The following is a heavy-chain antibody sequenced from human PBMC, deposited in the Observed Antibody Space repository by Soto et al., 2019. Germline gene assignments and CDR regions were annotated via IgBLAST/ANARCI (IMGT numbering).Heavy chain of an antibody. V-gene: IGHV4-31*03. CDR3: ARDRGGYGMDV. J-gene: IGHJ6*02. Sequence: QVQLQESGPGLVKPSQTLSLTCTVSGDSISVGYYWSWIRQHPGKGLEWIGYVSPSGTTYYNPSLKSRVSISTDTSKNQFSQEVSSVTAADTAGYYCARDRGGYGMDVWGQGTRVTASS. CDR2: VSPSGTT. CDR1: GDSISVGYY.